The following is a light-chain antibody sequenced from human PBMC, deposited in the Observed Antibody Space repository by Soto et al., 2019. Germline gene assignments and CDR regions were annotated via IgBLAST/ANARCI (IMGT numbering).Light chain of an antibody. CDR2: DAS. Sequence: EIVLTQSTATLSLSPGERATLSCRASQSVGSYLAWYHQTPGPAPRALLYDASNRATGIPARFSGSGSGTDXXXXXXXLEPEDFAVYFCKQRSNWLTFGGGTKVEIK. CDR1: QSVGSY. V-gene: IGKV3-11*01. CDR3: KQRSNWLT. J-gene: IGKJ4*01.